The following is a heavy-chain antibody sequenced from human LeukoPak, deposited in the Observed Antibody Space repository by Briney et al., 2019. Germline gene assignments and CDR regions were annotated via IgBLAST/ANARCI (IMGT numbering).Heavy chain of an antibody. Sequence: PGGSLRLSCAASGFTFSSYAMSWVRQAPGKGLRWVSAISGSGGSTYYADSVKGRFTISRDNAKNSLYLQMNSLRAEDTAVYYCARDSGGYYFDYWGQGTLVTVSS. CDR2: ISGSGGST. CDR3: ARDSGGYYFDY. V-gene: IGHV3-23*01. CDR1: GFTFSSYA. D-gene: IGHD3-10*01. J-gene: IGHJ4*02.